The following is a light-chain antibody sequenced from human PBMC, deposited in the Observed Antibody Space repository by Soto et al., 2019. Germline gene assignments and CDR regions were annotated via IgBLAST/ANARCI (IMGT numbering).Light chain of an antibody. CDR3: QQYGRSPLLYA. V-gene: IGKV3-20*01. CDR2: DAS. Sequence: EIVLTQSPDTLSLSPGERATLSCRTSQTVNSNFLAWYQQKPGQATRLLFYDASTRAAGVPDRFRGGGSGTDFTLTITRLEPEDFAIYYCQQYGRSPLLYAFGQGTRVGVK. CDR1: QTVNSNF. J-gene: IGKJ2*01.